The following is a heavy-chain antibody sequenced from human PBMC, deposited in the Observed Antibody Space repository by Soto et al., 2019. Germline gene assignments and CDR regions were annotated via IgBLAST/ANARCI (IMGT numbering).Heavy chain of an antibody. V-gene: IGHV1-46*01. CDR2: INPHGGST. Sequence: ASVKVSCKAPGDTFTSYYLNWVRQAPGQGLEWMGVINPHGGSTKYAQKFQGGITVTRDTSRSTVYMELSSLRSDDTAIYYCARSSGGNFGIIIEGSNWFDPWGQGTLVTVSS. CDR3: ARSSGGNFGIIIEGSNWFDP. J-gene: IGHJ5*02. D-gene: IGHD3-3*01. CDR1: GDTFTSYY.